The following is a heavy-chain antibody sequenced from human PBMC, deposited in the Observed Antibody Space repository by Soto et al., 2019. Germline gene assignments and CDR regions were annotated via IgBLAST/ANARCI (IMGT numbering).Heavy chain of an antibody. J-gene: IGHJ4*02. CDR3: GRGRSGQIVVFY. Sequence: ASVKVSCKASGYTFTGHYIHWVRQAPEQGPEWMGEIGPESGATRYAQRFQGRVTMTRDMSITTVYMELNNLSPDDTAVYYCGRGRSGQIVVFYWGQGTPITVSS. CDR2: IGPESGAT. V-gene: IGHV1-2*02. CDR1: GYTFTGHY. D-gene: IGHD1-26*01.